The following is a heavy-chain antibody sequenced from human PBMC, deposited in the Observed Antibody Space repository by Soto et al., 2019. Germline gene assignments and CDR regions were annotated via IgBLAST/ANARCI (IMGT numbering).Heavy chain of an antibody. J-gene: IGHJ4*02. D-gene: IGHD3-10*01. CDR1: GGSFSGYY. Sequence: SETLSLTCAVYGGSFSGYYLSWIRQPPGKGLEWIGEINHSGSTNYNPSLKSRVTISVDTSENQFSLKLSSVTAADTGVYYCAIGPYYYGSGSYYIRYYFDNWGQGTLVNVSS. CDR3: AIGPYYYGSGSYYIRYYFDN. V-gene: IGHV4-34*01. CDR2: INHSGST.